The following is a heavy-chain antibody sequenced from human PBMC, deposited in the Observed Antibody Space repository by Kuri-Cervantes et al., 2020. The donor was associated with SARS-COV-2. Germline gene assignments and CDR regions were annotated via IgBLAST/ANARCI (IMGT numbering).Heavy chain of an antibody. Sequence: GESLKISCEGSGSLFRAYWMCWVRQAPGKGLEWVANINQDGSRRYYGDSVNGRFTISRDNAKNSLYLQMNSLRAEDTAVYYCARDPYDILTGYTPVDYWGQGTLVTVSS. CDR2: INQDGSRR. J-gene: IGHJ4*02. V-gene: IGHV3-7*01. CDR1: GSLFRAYW. D-gene: IGHD3-9*01. CDR3: ARDPYDILTGYTPVDY.